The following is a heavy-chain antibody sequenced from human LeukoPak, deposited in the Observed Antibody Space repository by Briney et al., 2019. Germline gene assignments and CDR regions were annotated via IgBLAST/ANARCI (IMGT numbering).Heavy chain of an antibody. D-gene: IGHD6-13*01. CDR2: IIPILGIA. Sequence: SVKVSCKASGGTFSSYAISWVRQAPGQGLEWMGRIIPILGIANYAQKFQGRITITADKSTSTAYMELSSLRSEDTAVYYCASALKRGSAGTLIDHWGQGTLVTVSS. CDR1: GGTFSSYA. V-gene: IGHV1-69*04. CDR3: ASALKRGSAGTLIDH. J-gene: IGHJ4*02.